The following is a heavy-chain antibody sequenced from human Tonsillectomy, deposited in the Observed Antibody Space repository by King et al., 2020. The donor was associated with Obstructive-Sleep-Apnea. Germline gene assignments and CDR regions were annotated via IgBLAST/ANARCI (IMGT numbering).Heavy chain of an antibody. CDR3: ARGGGGSGNY. Sequence: VQLQESGPGLVKPSQTLSLTCIVSGGSISSGGYYWSWIRQLPGKGLEWIGYIYYSGSPYSNPSLKSRVTISVDTSKNQFSLKLSSVTAADTAVYYCARGGGGSGNYWGQGTLVTVSS. V-gene: IGHV4-31*03. J-gene: IGHJ4*02. D-gene: IGHD3-10*01. CDR2: IYYSGSP. CDR1: GGSISSGGYY.